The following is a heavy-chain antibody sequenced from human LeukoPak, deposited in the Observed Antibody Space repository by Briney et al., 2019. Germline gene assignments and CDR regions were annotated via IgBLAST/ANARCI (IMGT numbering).Heavy chain of an antibody. J-gene: IGHJ1*01. CDR3: AGVSVQGYYGSGSFDFQH. CDR2: ISSSSSYI. V-gene: IGHV3-21*01. Sequence: AGSLRLSCAASGFTFSSYSMNWVRQAPGKGLEWVSSISSSSSYIYYADSVKGRFTISRDNAKNSLYLQMNSLRAEDTAVYYCAGVSVQGYYGSGSFDFQHWGQGTPVTVSS. D-gene: IGHD3-10*01. CDR1: GFTFSSYS.